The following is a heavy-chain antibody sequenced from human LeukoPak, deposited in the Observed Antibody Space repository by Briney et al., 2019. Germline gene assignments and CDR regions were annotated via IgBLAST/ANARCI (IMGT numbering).Heavy chain of an antibody. V-gene: IGHV3-30*18. CDR3: AKDFRVAAAGTATDYFES. CDR2: MSYDGSNK. J-gene: IGHJ4*02. CDR1: GFTFSSYG. Sequence: PGGSLRLSCAASGFTFSSYGMHWVRQAPGKWLEWVAMMSYDGSNKYYSDSVKGRFTISRDNSKNTLYLQMNSLGAEDTALYYCAKDFRVAAAGTATDYFESWGQGSLVTVSS. D-gene: IGHD6-13*01.